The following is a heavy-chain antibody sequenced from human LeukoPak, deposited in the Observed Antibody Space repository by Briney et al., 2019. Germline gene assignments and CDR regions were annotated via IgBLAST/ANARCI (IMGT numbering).Heavy chain of an antibody. CDR1: GFTFSSYW. CDR2: IKQDGSEK. Sequence: PGGSLRLSCAASGFTFSSYWMSWVRQAPGKGLEWVANIKQDGSEKYYVDSVKGRFTISRDNAKNSLYLQMNSLRAEDTAVYYCARGEGLTIFGVVTDYYFDYWGQGTLVTVSS. V-gene: IGHV3-7*01. J-gene: IGHJ4*02. D-gene: IGHD3-3*01. CDR3: ARGEGLTIFGVVTDYYFDY.